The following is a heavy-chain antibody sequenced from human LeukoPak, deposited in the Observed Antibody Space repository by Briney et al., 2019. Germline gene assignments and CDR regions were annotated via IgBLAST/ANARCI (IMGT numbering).Heavy chain of an antibody. D-gene: IGHD5-18*01. CDR2: ISPYKGNT. J-gene: IGHJ3*02. CDR3: VRDREYSYGYWRQRSDAFDI. CDR1: GYTFSNYG. V-gene: IGHV1-18*01. Sequence: ASVKVSCKASGYTFSNYGVSWVRQAPGQGLEWMGWISPYKGNTNYAQKFQGRVTMTTDTYTNTVKMELRSLRSDDTAVYYCVRDREYSYGYWRQRSDAFDIWGQGTKVIVSS.